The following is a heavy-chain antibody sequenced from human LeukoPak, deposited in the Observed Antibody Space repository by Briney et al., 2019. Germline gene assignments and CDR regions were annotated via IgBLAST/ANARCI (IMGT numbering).Heavy chain of an antibody. Sequence: SEALSLTCAVYGGSFSGYYWSWIRQPPGKGLEWIGEINHSGSTNYNPSLKSRVTISADTSKNQFSLKLSSVTAADTAVYYCPLIDYYDSSGYLNDYWGQGTLVTVSS. CDR1: GGSFSGYY. V-gene: IGHV4-34*01. J-gene: IGHJ4*02. CDR2: INHSGST. CDR3: PLIDYYDSSGYLNDY. D-gene: IGHD3-22*01.